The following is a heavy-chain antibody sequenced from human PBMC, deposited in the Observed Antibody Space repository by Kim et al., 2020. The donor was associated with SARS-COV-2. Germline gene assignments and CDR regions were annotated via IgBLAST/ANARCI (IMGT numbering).Heavy chain of an antibody. Sequence: SVKGRFTISRDNAKNSLYLQMNSLRAEDTAVYYCARETHMVRVPTGMDVWGQGTTVTVSS. J-gene: IGHJ6*02. CDR3: ARETHMVRVPTGMDV. D-gene: IGHD3-10*01. V-gene: IGHV3-11*04.